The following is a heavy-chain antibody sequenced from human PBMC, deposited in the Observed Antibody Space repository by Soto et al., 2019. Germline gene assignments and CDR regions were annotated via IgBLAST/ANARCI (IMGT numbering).Heavy chain of an antibody. V-gene: IGHV4-34*01. CDR3: AIGRGYSDGFGEIRYYYDAMDV. D-gene: IGHD5-18*01. CDR1: VGSFSGYY. Sequence: SETLSLTCAFNVGSFSGYYWTWIRQPPGKGLEWIGEIDHSGGTNYSPSLKSRVTISVQKSKKQFSLRLTSVTAADTAVYYCAIGRGYSDGFGEIRYYYDAMDVWGPGTTVTVSS. J-gene: IGHJ6*02. CDR2: IDHSGGT.